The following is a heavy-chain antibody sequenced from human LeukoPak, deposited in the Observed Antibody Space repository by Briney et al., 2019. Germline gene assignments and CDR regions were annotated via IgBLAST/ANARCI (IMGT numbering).Heavy chain of an antibody. V-gene: IGHV3-23*01. CDR1: GFTFSSYG. Sequence: GGSLRLSCAASGFTFSSYGVSWVRQAPGKGLERVSAISGSGGSTYYADSVKGRFTISRDNSKNTLYLQMNSLRAEDTAVYYCAKGPMIVVVIQLDYWGQGTLVTVSS. CDR2: ISGSGGST. D-gene: IGHD3-22*01. J-gene: IGHJ4*02. CDR3: AKGPMIVVVIQLDY.